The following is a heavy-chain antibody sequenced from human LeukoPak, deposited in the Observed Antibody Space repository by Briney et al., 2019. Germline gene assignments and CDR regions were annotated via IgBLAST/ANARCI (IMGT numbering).Heavy chain of an antibody. CDR2: ISSSSSTI. CDR1: GFTFSSYS. CDR3: ARVRIFGVVGFDY. V-gene: IGHV3-48*01. D-gene: IGHD3-3*01. Sequence: GRSLRLSCAASGFTFSSYSMNWVRQAPGKGLEWVSYISSSSSTIYYADSVKGRFTISRDNAKNSLYLQMNSLRAEDTAVYYCARVRIFGVVGFDYWGQGTLVTVSS. J-gene: IGHJ4*02.